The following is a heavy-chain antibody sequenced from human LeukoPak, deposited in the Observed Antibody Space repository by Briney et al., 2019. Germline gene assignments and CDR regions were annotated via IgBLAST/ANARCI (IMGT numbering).Heavy chain of an antibody. Sequence: PSETLSLTCTVSGGSISSYYWGWIRQPPGKGLEWIGSIDYSGSTYYNPSLKSRVTMSVDTSKNQFSLNLSSVTAADTAVYYCARGPPRYTSYWGQGALVIVSS. CDR1: GGSISSYY. CDR3: ARGPPRYTSY. CDR2: IDYSGST. J-gene: IGHJ4*02. D-gene: IGHD5-18*01. V-gene: IGHV4-39*07.